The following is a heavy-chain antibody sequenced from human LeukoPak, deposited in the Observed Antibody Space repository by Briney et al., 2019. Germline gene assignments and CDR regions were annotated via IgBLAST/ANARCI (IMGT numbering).Heavy chain of an antibody. CDR3: AREGYSSGWYPGWFDP. CDR1: GFTFSDYY. D-gene: IGHD6-19*01. V-gene: IGHV3-11*01. CDR2: ISSSGSTI. J-gene: IGHJ5*02. Sequence: GGSLRLSCAASGFTFSDYYMSWIRLAPGKRLEWVSYISSSGSTIYYADSVKGRFTISRDNAKNSLYLQMNSLRAEDTAVYYCAREGYSSGWYPGWFDPWGQGTLVTVSS.